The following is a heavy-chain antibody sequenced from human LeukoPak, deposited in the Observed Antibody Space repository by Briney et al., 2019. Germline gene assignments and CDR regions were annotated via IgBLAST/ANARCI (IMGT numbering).Heavy chain of an antibody. J-gene: IGHJ6*03. Sequence: GGSLRLSCAASGFTFSRYEMNWVRQAPGKGLEWVSYISSSGSTIYYADSVKGRFTISRDNAKNSLYLQMNSLRAEDTAVYYCARTLRDSSGWNNYYYYYMDVWGKGTTVTVSS. CDR3: ARTLRDSSGWNNYYYYYMDV. D-gene: IGHD6-19*01. CDR2: ISSSGSTI. V-gene: IGHV3-48*03. CDR1: GFTFSRYE.